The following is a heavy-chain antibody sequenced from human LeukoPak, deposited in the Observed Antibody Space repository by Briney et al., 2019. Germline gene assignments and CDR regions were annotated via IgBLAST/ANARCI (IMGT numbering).Heavy chain of an antibody. D-gene: IGHD2-2*01. CDR3: ARLGGYCSSTSCSAPIDY. J-gene: IGHJ4*02. Sequence: SETLSLTCTVSGGSISSYYWGWIRQPPGKGLEWIGYIYYSGSTNYNPSLKSRVTISVDTSKNQFSLKLSSVTAADTAVYYCARLGGYCSSTSCSAPIDYWGQGTLVTVSS. CDR2: IYYSGST. CDR1: GGSISSYY. V-gene: IGHV4-59*08.